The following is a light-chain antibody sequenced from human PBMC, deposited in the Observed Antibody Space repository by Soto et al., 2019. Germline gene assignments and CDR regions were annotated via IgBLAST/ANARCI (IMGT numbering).Light chain of an antibody. V-gene: IGKV1-39*01. CDR1: QSISSY. CDR2: AAS. Sequence: DIQMTQSPSSLSASVGDRVTITCRASQSISSYLNWYQQKPGKAPKLLIYAASSLQSGVPSRFSGSGSGTDFTRTISSLQPEDFATYYCQRSYSTSWTFGQVTKVEIK. J-gene: IGKJ1*01. CDR3: QRSYSTSWT.